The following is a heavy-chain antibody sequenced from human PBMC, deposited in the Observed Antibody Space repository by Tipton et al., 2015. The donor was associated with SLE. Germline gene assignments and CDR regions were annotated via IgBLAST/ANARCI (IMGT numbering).Heavy chain of an antibody. D-gene: IGHD6-13*01. CDR3: AKEGAGYSSSWYSDYYYGMDV. CDR2: IWYDGSNK. J-gene: IGHJ6*02. Sequence: LRLSCAASGFTFSSYGMHWVRQAPGKGLEWVAVIWYDGSNKYYADSVKGRFTISRDNSKNTLYLQMNSLRAEDTAVYYCAKEGAGYSSSWYSDYYYGMDVWGQGTTVTVSS. V-gene: IGHV3-33*06. CDR1: GFTFSSYG.